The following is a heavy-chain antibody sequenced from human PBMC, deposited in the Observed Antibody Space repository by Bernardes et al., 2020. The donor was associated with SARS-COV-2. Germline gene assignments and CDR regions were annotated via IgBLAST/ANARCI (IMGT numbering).Heavy chain of an antibody. CDR1: GVSISNTFTYH. CDR3: ARLVSSGPGRRDDF. V-gene: IGHV4-39*01. CDR2: FYYSGST. D-gene: IGHD6-19*01. Sequence: SETLSLTCTVSGVSISNTFTYHWGWIRQSPGKGLEWIGSFYYSGSTYYNPSLKSRVTISVDTSKNQFSLMLNSVTAADTAVYYCARLVSSGPGRRDDFWGQGTLVTVFS. J-gene: IGHJ4*02.